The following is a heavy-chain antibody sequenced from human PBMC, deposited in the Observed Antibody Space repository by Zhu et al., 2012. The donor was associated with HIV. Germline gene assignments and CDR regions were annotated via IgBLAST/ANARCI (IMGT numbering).Heavy chain of an antibody. CDR3: ARTVGAAASFYNYYMDV. D-gene: IGHD6-13*01. Sequence: QVQLQESGPRLVKPSETLSLTCTVSGGSVSSGTYYWSWIRQPPGKRLEWIGFIYHSGSTNYNPSLKSRVALSVDTSKNQFSLKVTSVTAADTAIYYCARTVGAAASFYNYYMDVWGKGPRSPSL. V-gene: IGHV4-61*01. J-gene: IGHJ6*03. CDR1: GGSVSSGTYY. CDR2: IYHSGST.